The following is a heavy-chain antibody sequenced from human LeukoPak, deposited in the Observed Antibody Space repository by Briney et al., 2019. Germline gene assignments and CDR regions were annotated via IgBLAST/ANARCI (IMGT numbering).Heavy chain of an antibody. CDR1: GFTFSSYW. CDR2: ISGNGGST. Sequence: GGSLRLSCAASGFTFSSYWMHWVRQAPGKGLEWVSGISGNGGSTYYADSVKGRFTISRDNSKKTLYLQMDSLRAEDTAVYYCAKGSVGSTMITLWGQGILVTVSS. V-gene: IGHV3-23*01. J-gene: IGHJ4*02. D-gene: IGHD5/OR15-5a*01. CDR3: AKGSVGSTMITL.